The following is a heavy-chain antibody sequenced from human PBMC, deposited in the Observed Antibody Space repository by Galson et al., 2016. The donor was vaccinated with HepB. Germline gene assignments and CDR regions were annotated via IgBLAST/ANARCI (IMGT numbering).Heavy chain of an antibody. Sequence: SCKASGYTFNNYYMHWVRQAPGQGPEWMGIINPSGDSTTYAQKFHGRATMTRDTSTSTAYMELISLTSEDTAVYYCARVGEDIVATTAGFEHWGQGTLVTVSS. CDR1: GYTFNNYY. V-gene: IGHV1-46*02. CDR3: ARVGEDIVATTAGFEH. CDR2: INPSGDST. D-gene: IGHD5-12*01. J-gene: IGHJ4*02.